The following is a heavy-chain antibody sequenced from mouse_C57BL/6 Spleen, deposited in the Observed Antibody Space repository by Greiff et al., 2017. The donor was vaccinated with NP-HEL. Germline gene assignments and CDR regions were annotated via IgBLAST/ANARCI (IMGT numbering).Heavy chain of an antibody. V-gene: IGHV1-9*01. CDR1: GYTFTGYW. Sequence: VQLQQSGAELMKPGASVKLSCKATGYTFTGYWIEWVKQRPGHGLEWIGEILPGSGSTNYNEKFKSKATFTADTYSNTAYMQRSSLTTEDSAIFDCSREGWCDGYSTYAMDYWSQGTSVTVSS. CDR3: SREGWCDGYSTYAMDY. J-gene: IGHJ4*01. CDR2: ILPGSGST. D-gene: IGHD2-3*01.